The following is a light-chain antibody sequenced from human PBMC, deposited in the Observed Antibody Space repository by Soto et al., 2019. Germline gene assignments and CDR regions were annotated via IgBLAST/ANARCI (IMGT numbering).Light chain of an antibody. V-gene: IGKV3-15*01. CDR1: QSVSSN. J-gene: IGKJ1*01. CDR3: QQYNSSPRT. Sequence: EIVMTQSPATLSVSPGERATLSCRASQSVSSNLAWYQQKPGQAPRLLIYGASSRATGIPVRFSGSGSGTEFTLTISSLQSEDFAVYYCQQYNSSPRTFGQGTKVDNK. CDR2: GAS.